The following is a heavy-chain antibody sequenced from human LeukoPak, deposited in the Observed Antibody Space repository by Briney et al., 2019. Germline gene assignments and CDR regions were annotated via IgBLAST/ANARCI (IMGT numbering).Heavy chain of an antibody. J-gene: IGHJ4*02. CDR2: ISSGGSTI. D-gene: IGHD3-10*02. CDR3: ARDVRGGLPSGGADH. V-gene: IGHV3-48*01. CDR1: GFTFSSYS. Sequence: GGSLRLSCAATGFTFSSYSMNWFRQTPGQGLEWVSYISSGGSTIYYADSVKGRFTVSRDNAENSLFLQMNSPRVEDSAVNYCARDVRGGLPSGGADHWGRGALVTVSS.